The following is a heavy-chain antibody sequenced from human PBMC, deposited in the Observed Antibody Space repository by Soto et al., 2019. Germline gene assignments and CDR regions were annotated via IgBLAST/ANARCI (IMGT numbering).Heavy chain of an antibody. CDR3: AKDYGDYRSLFDY. J-gene: IGHJ4*02. D-gene: IGHD4-17*01. V-gene: IGHV3-23*01. CDR1: GFTFSSYA. Sequence: EVQLLESGGGLVQPGGSLRLSCAASGFTFSSYAMSWVRQAPGKGLEWVSAISGSGGSTYYAASVKGRFTISRDNSKNTLYLQMNSLRAEDTAVYYCAKDYGDYRSLFDYWGQGTLVTVSS. CDR2: ISGSGGST.